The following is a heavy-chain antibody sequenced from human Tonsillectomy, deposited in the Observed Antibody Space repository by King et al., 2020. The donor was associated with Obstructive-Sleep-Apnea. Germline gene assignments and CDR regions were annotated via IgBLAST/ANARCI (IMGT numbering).Heavy chain of an antibody. CDR1: GFTFRDSG. J-gene: IGHJ4*02. V-gene: IGHV3-30*02. CDR2: IRFDGSEN. D-gene: IGHD1-26*01. Sequence: QLVQSGGGVVQPGRSLRISCAASGFTFRDSGIHWVRQTPGKGLEVVAFIRFDGSENYYGYSVKGRFTISRDNSRNTLYLHMNSLRVEDTAVYYCARPGVGASSIIEYWGQGTLVTVSS. CDR3: ARPGVGASSIIEY.